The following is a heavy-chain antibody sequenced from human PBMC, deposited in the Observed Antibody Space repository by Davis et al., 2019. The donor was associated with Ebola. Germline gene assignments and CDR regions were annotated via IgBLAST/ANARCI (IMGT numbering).Heavy chain of an antibody. Sequence: GESLKISCQGSGYTSSRYWIGWVRQMPGKGLEWMGIIYPGDSETVYSPSSQGQVIFSADKSTNTAHLQWRSLKASDSATYYYVRRVVTTESHWFDPWGQGTPVTVSS. CDR3: VRRVVTTESHWFDP. CDR1: GYTSSRYW. CDR2: IYPGDSET. V-gene: IGHV5-51*01. D-gene: IGHD1-1*01. J-gene: IGHJ5*02.